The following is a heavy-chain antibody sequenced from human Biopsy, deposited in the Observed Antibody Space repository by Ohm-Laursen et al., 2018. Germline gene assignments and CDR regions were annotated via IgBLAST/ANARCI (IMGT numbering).Heavy chain of an antibody. V-gene: IGHV4-31*03. CDR3: VREPKTGTAEAWYFDL. CDR2: ISYNERT. CDR1: GASVKTSGYF. Sequence: TLSLTSSVSGASVKTSGYFWAWIRQCPGKGLEWIGYISYNERTHYNPSLTSRLAISIDTSNNRISLQLRSVSVAVSAVYYCVREPKTGTAEAWYFDLWGRGSPVTVPS. D-gene: IGHD3-9*01. J-gene: IGHJ2*01.